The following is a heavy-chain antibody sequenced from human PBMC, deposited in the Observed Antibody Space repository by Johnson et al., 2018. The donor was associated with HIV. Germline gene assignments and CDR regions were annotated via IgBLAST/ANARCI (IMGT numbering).Heavy chain of an antibody. D-gene: IGHD6-13*01. Sequence: VQVVESGGGLIQPGGSLRLSCAASGFTFSFYWMHWVRQVPGKGLVWVSGINWNGGSNKKYGDSVKGRFTISRDNSKNTLFLQMNSLRADDTALYYCARVRAAAVSDAFDIWGQGTMVTVSS. J-gene: IGHJ3*02. CDR3: ARVRAAAVSDAFDI. CDR2: INWNGGSNK. CDR1: GFTFSFYW. V-gene: IGHV3-74*03.